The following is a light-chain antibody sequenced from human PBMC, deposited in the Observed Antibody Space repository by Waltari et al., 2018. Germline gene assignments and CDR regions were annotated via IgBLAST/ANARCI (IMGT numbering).Light chain of an antibody. CDR2: DNS. Sequence: QSVLTQPPSVSGAPGQRVTISCTGSSSHIRAGYLLHWYQQLPGTAPKLLLYDNSTRPSGVPDRFSGSKSGSSASLAITGLQAEDEADYYCQSFDYRLDGSRVFGGGTKLTVL. CDR1: SSHIRAGYL. CDR3: QSFDYRLDGSRV. J-gene: IGLJ3*02. V-gene: IGLV1-40*01.